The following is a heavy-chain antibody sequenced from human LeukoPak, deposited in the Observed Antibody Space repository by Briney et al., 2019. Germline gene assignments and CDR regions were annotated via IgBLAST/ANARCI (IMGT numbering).Heavy chain of an antibody. Sequence: SETLSLTCTVPGGSISSYHWSWIRQPPGKGLEWIGSIYYSGNTYYSPSLMSRVTISVDTSKNQFSLNLSSVTAADTAVYYCARAPHFFDTSGSRYYFDYWGQGALVTVSS. CDR3: ARAPHFFDTSGSRYYFDY. CDR1: GGSISSYH. CDR2: IYYSGNT. J-gene: IGHJ4*02. V-gene: IGHV4-59*12. D-gene: IGHD3-22*01.